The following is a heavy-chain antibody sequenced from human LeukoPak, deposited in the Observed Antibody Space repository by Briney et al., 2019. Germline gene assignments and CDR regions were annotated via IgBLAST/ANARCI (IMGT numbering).Heavy chain of an antibody. CDR2: IRSKGYGGTT. J-gene: IGHJ6*02. Sequence: GGSLRLFCITSGFTFGDHAMIWVRQAPGKGLDWVGFIRSKGYGGTTEYAASVKGRFTISRDDSKSIAYLQMNSLKSEDTAVYYCTRGPTGRWLYYGMDVWGQGTTVIVSS. D-gene: IGHD5-24*01. CDR3: TRGPTGRWLYYGMDV. CDR1: GFTFGDHA. V-gene: IGHV3-49*04.